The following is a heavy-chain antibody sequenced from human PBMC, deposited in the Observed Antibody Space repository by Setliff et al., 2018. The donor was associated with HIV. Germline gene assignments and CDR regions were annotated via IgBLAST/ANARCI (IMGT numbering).Heavy chain of an antibody. CDR3: ARGPGEFLAY. CDR1: GYTFTRNQ. J-gene: IGHJ4*02. V-gene: IGHV1-46*01. D-gene: IGHD3-10*01. CDR2: INPSGGSA. Sequence: GASVKVSCKASGYTFTRNQIHWVRQAPGQGLEWMGIINPSGGSAAYAENFQGRVTVTRDTSASTAYMELSSLRSEDTAVYYCARGPGEFLAYWGQGTLVTVSS.